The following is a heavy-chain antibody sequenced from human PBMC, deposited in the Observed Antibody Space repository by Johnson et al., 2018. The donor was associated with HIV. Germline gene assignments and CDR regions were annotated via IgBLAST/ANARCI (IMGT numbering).Heavy chain of an antibody. V-gene: IGHV3-30*03. CDR3: ATSMGESDAFDI. D-gene: IGHD2/OR15-2a*01. J-gene: IGHJ3*02. CDR1: GFTFSSYG. Sequence: QVQLLESGGSAVHPGTSLRLSCVASGFTFSSYGMHWVRQAPGKGLEWVAVISYDGSNKYYADSVKGRFTISRDNSKNTLYLQMNSLRAEDTAVYYCATSMGESDAFDIWGQGTMVTVSS. CDR2: ISYDGSNK.